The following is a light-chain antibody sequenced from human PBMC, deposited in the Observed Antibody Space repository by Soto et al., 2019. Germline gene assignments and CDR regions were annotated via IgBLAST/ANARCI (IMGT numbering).Light chain of an antibody. V-gene: IGLV2-8*01. Sequence: QSVLTQPPSASGSPGQSVTISCTGTSSDVGGYNYVSWYQHHPGKAPKLIIYEVYKRPSGVPDRFSGSKFGNTAALTVSGLQAEDEADYYCSSYVGTNSYVFGTGTKVTVL. J-gene: IGLJ1*01. CDR2: EVY. CDR3: SSYVGTNSYV. CDR1: SSDVGGYNY.